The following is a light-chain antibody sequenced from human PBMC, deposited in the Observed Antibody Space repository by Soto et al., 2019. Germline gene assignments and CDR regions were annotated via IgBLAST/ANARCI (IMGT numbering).Light chain of an antibody. Sequence: EIVMTQSPATLSVSPGERATLSCRASQSVSSYLAWYQQKPGQAPRLLIYGASTRATGIPARFSGSGSATEFTLTISNLQSEDFAVYYCQQYNKWPLTFGGGTKVEIK. CDR1: QSVSSY. J-gene: IGKJ4*01. V-gene: IGKV3-15*01. CDR3: QQYNKWPLT. CDR2: GAS.